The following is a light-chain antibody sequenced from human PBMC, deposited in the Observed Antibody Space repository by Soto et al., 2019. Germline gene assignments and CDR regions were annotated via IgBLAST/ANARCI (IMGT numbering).Light chain of an antibody. CDR2: GAS. CDR3: QQYNNWPPT. Sequence: EIVMTQSPATLSVSPGERATLSCRASQSVGSNLAWYQQKPGQAPRLLIYGASTRATGIPARFSGSGSGTEFTLTISSLQSEDFAVYYCQQYNNWPPTFGQGTKVDNK. V-gene: IGKV3-15*01. CDR1: QSVGSN. J-gene: IGKJ1*01.